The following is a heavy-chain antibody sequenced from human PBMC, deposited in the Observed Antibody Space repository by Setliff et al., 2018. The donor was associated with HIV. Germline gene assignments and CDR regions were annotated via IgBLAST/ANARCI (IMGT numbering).Heavy chain of an antibody. CDR2: IYPIGSPDFPSGNT. D-gene: IGHD3-10*01. V-gene: IGHV4-4*08. CDR1: GGSISNYY. CDR3: TADYNSGRNRFDY. J-gene: IGHJ4*02. Sequence: SETLSLTCTVSGGSISNYYWSWIRQHPGKGLEWIGYIYPIGSPDFPSGNTVYNPSFTSRLTLSLDTSKNQFSLKLTSVTAADAALYYCTADYNSGRNRFDYWGQGTPVTVSS.